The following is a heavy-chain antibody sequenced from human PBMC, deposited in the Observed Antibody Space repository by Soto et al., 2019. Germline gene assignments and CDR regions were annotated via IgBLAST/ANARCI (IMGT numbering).Heavy chain of an antibody. CDR3: AKDRTYSSGWYYDY. Sequence: SETLSLTCTVSGGSISSYYWSWIRQPPGKGLEWIGYIYYSGSTNYNPSLKSRVTISVDTSKNQFSLKLSSVTAADTAVYYCAKDRTYSSGWYYDYWGQGTLVTVSS. CDR1: GGSISSYY. CDR2: IYYSGST. D-gene: IGHD6-19*01. J-gene: IGHJ4*02. V-gene: IGHV4-59*01.